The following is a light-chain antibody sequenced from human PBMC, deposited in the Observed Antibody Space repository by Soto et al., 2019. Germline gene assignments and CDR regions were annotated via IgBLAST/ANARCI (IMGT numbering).Light chain of an antibody. V-gene: IGKV3-11*01. CDR1: QSVYTY. CDR2: DVS. Sequence: EIVLTQSPVTLSLSPGERATLSCRASQSVYTYLAWYQQKPGQAPRLLIYDVSNRATGIPARFSGSGSCTDFTLTISSLEPEDFAVYYCQQRSNWPVTVGGGTKVEIK. J-gene: IGKJ4*01. CDR3: QQRSNWPVT.